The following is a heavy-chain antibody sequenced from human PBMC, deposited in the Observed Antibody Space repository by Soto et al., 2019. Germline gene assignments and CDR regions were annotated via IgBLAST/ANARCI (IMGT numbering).Heavy chain of an antibody. CDR3: AREVITFGGVIDRFDP. J-gene: IGHJ5*02. Sequence: SETLSLTCAVYGGSFSGYYWSWIRQPPGKGLEWIREINHSGSTNYNPSLKSRVTISVDTSKNQFSLKLSSVTAADTAVYYCAREVITFGGVIDRFDPWGQGTLVTVSS. CDR2: INHSGST. D-gene: IGHD3-16*02. CDR1: GGSFSGYY. V-gene: IGHV4-34*01.